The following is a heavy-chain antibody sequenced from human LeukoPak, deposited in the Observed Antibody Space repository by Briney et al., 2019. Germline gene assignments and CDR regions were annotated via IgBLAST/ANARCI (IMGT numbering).Heavy chain of an antibody. V-gene: IGHV3-30-3*01. CDR1: GFTFSSYA. CDR3: ARSSPAYYDFWSGFWDFDY. D-gene: IGHD3-3*01. Sequence: PGGSLRLSCAASGFTFSSYAMHWVRQAPGKGLEWVAVISYDGSNKYYADSVKGRFTISRDNAKNSLYLQMTSLSAEDTAVYYCARSSPAYYDFWSGFWDFDYWGQGTLVTVSS. J-gene: IGHJ4*02. CDR2: ISYDGSNK.